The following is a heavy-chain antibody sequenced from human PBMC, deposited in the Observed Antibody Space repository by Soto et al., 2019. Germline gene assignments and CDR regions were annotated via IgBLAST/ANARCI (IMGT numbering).Heavy chain of an antibody. CDR3: ACRAYDFWSGYQVDY. CDR2: IYYSGST. CDR1: GGSISSSSYY. Sequence: PSETLSLTCTVSGGSISSSSYYWGWIRQPPGKRLEWIGSIYYSGSTYYIPSLKSRVTISVDTSKNQFSLKLSSVTAADTAVYYCACRAYDFWSGYQVDYWGQRTLVTVSS. V-gene: IGHV4-39*01. D-gene: IGHD3-3*01. J-gene: IGHJ4*02.